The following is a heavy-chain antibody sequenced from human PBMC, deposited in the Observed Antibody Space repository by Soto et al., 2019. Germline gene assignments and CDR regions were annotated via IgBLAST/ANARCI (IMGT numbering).Heavy chain of an antibody. CDR2: IYYSGST. Sequence: QVQLQESGPGLVKPSQTLSLTCTVSGGSISSGGYYWSWIRQHPGKGLEWIGYIYYSGSTYYNPSLKIRVTISVDTSKNQFYLKLSSVTAADTAVYYCARETIFGVVTGNYFDYWGQGTLVTVSS. CDR1: GGSISSGGYY. D-gene: IGHD3-3*01. J-gene: IGHJ4*02. CDR3: ARETIFGVVTGNYFDY. V-gene: IGHV4-31*03.